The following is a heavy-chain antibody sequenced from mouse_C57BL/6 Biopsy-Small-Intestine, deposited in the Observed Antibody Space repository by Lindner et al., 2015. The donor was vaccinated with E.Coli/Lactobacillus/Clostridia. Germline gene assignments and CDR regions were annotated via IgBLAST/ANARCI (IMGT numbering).Heavy chain of an antibody. V-gene: IGHV14-2*01. CDR2: IDPEDGET. J-gene: IGHJ2*01. Sequence: VQLQESGAELVKPGASVKLSCTASGFNIKNYYMHWVKQKTEQGLKWIGRIDPEDGETNYAPQFQDRATLTADTSSNTAYLQLSSLTSGDSAVYYCTRGGTFDFWGQGTTLTVSS. D-gene: IGHD3-3*01. CDR1: GFNIKNYY. CDR3: TRGGTFDF.